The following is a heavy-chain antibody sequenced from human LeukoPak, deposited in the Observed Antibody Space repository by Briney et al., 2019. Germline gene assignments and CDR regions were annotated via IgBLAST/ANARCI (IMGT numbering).Heavy chain of an antibody. CDR1: GGSISSGDYY. CDR3: AKEVVGLRYYMDV. Sequence: SQTLSLTCTVSGGSISSGDYYWSWIRQPPGKGLEWIGYIYYSGSTYYNPSLKSRVTISVDTSKNQFSLKLSSVTAADTAVYYCAKEVVGLRYYMDVWGRGTTVTVSS. J-gene: IGHJ6*03. D-gene: IGHD1-26*01. V-gene: IGHV4-30-4*01. CDR2: IYYSGST.